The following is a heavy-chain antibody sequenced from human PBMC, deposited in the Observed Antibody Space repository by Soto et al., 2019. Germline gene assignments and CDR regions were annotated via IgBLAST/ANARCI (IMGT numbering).Heavy chain of an antibody. Sequence: GASLKSSRNGSEYSFSSSFIGSVRQKTGKVVQSMGIIYPADSETRHIPSSTGQVTISADKAISNAYLQWSSLKASDTDLYYCSRPRSYKKSYYGMDVWGQGTTVTVSS. V-gene: IGHV5-51*01. CDR3: SRPRSYKKSYYGMDV. J-gene: IGHJ6*02. D-gene: IGHD1-20*01. CDR1: EYSFSSSF. CDR2: IYPADSET.